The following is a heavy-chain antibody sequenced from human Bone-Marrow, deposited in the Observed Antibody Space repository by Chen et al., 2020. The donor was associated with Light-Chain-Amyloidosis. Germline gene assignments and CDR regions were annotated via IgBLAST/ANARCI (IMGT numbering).Heavy chain of an antibody. CDR3: AKDISYDDILPGYPADAFDI. D-gene: IGHD3-9*01. CDR2: ISGSGGSR. J-gene: IGHJ3*02. V-gene: IGHV3-23*04. Sequence: EVQLVESGGGLLQRGGSLRLSCAASGFAFRSYAMRWVRQAPGKGLEWVSTISGSGGSRYYGDSVKGRFTISRDNSKNALLLQMNSLRAEDTAVYYCAKDISYDDILPGYPADAFDIWGQGTMVTVSS. CDR1: GFAFRSYA.